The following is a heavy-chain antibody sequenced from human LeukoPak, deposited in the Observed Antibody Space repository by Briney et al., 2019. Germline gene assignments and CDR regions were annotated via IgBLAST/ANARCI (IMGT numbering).Heavy chain of an antibody. Sequence: GGSLRLSCAASGFTFSSYWMSWVRQAPGKGLEWVANIKLDGSQKYYVDSVTGRFTISRDNAKNSLYLQMNGLRAEDTAVYYCAKEEDWDPSSYWYFDLWGRGTLVTVSS. V-gene: IGHV3-7*03. J-gene: IGHJ2*01. D-gene: IGHD2-2*01. CDR2: IKLDGSQK. CDR3: AKEEDWDPSSYWYFDL. CDR1: GFTFSSYW.